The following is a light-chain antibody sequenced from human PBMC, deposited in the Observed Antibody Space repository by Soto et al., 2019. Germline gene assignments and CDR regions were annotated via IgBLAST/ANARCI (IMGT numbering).Light chain of an antibody. CDR2: DVS. CDR1: SSDVGGYTY. J-gene: IGLJ1*01. V-gene: IGLV2-11*01. CDR3: CSYAGRYTYV. Sequence: QSVLTQPCSVSGSPGQSVSISCTGTSSDVGGYTYVSWYQQHPGKAPKVMIYDVSKRPSGVPDRFSGSKSGNTASLTISGLQSEDEADYYCCSYAGRYTYVFGTGTKVTVL.